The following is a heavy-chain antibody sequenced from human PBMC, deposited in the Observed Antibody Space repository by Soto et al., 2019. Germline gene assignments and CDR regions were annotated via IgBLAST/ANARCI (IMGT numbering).Heavy chain of an antibody. Sequence: EVQLVESGGGLVQPGGSLRLSCAASGFTFSSYWMSWVRQAPGKGLEWVANIKQDGSEKYYVDSVKGRFTISRDNAKNSLYLKRNSLRAEDTAVYYCARDQGCSGGSCYSRGAFDIWGQGTMVTVSS. CDR2: IKQDGSEK. CDR3: ARDQGCSGGSCYSRGAFDI. V-gene: IGHV3-7*01. D-gene: IGHD2-15*01. J-gene: IGHJ3*02. CDR1: GFTFSSYW.